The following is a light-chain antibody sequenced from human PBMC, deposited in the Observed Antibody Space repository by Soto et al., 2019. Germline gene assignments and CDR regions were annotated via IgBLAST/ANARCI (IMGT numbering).Light chain of an antibody. CDR3: QTWGSGIVV. CDR2: LNSDGSH. J-gene: IGLJ2*01. Sequence: QPVLTQSPSASASLGASVKLTCTLSSGHSNYAIAWHQQQSEKGPRYLMKLNSDGSHSKGDGIPDRFSGSSSGAERYLTISRLQSEDEAHYYCQTWGSGIVVFGGGTKVTVL. V-gene: IGLV4-69*01. CDR1: SGHSNYA.